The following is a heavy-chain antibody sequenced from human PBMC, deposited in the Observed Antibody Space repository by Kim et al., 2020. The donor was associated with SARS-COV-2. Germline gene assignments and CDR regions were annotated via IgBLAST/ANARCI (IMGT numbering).Heavy chain of an antibody. CDR1: GGSFSGYY. CDR2: INHSGST. J-gene: IGHJ6*03. CDR3: AGGPKAALLRSTVYMDV. D-gene: IGHD1-26*01. V-gene: IGHV4-34*01. Sequence: SETLSLTCAVYGGSFSGYYWSWIRQPPGKGLEWIGEINHSGSTNYNPSLKSRVTISVDTSKNQFSLKLSSVTAAVTAVYYCAGGPKAALLRSTVYMDVWGKGTTFTVSS.